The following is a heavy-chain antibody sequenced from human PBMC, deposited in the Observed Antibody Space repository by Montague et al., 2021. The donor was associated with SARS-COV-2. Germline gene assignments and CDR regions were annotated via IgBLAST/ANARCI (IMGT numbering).Heavy chain of an antibody. CDR2: IYTSGST. Sequence: TLSLTCTVSGGSISSGSYYWSWIRQPAGKGLEWIGRIYTSGSTNYNPSLKSRVTISVDTSKNQFSLKLSSVTAADTAVYYCAREIGLVRIFGVVTISGWFDPWGQGTLVTVSS. V-gene: IGHV4-61*02. J-gene: IGHJ5*02. CDR1: GGSISSGSYY. D-gene: IGHD3-3*01. CDR3: AREIGLVRIFGVVTISGWFDP.